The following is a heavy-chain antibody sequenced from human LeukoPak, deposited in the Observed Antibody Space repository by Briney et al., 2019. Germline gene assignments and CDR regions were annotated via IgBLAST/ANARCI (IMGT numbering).Heavy chain of an antibody. CDR1: GFTFSSYG. V-gene: IGHV3-30*18. CDR3: AKVSHYYYYYGMAV. CDR2: ISYDGSNK. Sequence: GGSLRLSCAASGFTFSSYGMRWDRQAPGKGLEWVGVISYDGSNKYYADSVKGRFTISRDNSKNTLYLQMNSLRAADTAVYYCAKVSHYYYYYGMAVWGQGTTVTVSS. J-gene: IGHJ6*02.